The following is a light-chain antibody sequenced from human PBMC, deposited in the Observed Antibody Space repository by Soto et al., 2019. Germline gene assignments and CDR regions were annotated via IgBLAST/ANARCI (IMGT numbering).Light chain of an antibody. J-gene: IGKJ3*01. Sequence: DIQMTQSPSSQSASVGDRVAITCQASQSISSYLNWYQQKPGKAPKLLIYAASSLQSGVPSRFSGSGSGTDFTLTISSLQPEDFATYYCQQSYSTPLAFGPGTKVDIK. CDR1: QSISSY. V-gene: IGKV1-39*01. CDR3: QQSYSTPLA. CDR2: AAS.